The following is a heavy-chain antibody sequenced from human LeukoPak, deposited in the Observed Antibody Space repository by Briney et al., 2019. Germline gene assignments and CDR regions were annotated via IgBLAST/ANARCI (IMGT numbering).Heavy chain of an antibody. J-gene: IGHJ4*02. CDR1: GFTFSDHY. CDR3: ARVAAMVGFDY. D-gene: IGHD5-18*01. CDR2: TRNEANSYTT. V-gene: IGHV3-72*01. Sequence: PGGSLILCRAASGFTFSDHYMDWVRQAPGKGLEWVGRTRNEANSYTTEYAASVKGRLTISRDDSKNSLYLQMNSLKTEDTAVYYCARVAAMVGFDYWGQGTLVTVPS.